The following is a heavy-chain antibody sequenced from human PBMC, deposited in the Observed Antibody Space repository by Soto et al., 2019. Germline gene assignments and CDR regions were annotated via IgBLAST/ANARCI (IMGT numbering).Heavy chain of an antibody. CDR3: ATTPTIMITFVGPFISAFDI. V-gene: IGHV1-69*13. CDR2: IIPIFGTA. J-gene: IGHJ3*02. D-gene: IGHD3-16*01. CDR1: GGTFSSYA. Sequence: SVKVSCKASGGTFSSYAISWVRQAPGQGLEWMGGIIPIFGTANYAQKFQGRVTITADESTSTAYMELSSLRSEDTAVYYCATTPTIMITFVGPFISAFDIWGQGITVTVSS.